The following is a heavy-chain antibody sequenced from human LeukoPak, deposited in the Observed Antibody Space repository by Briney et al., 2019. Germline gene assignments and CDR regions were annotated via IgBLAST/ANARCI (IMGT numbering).Heavy chain of an antibody. CDR1: GGSISSYY. J-gene: IGHJ4*02. D-gene: IGHD3-22*01. CDR2: IYTSGST. V-gene: IGHV4-4*07. CDR3: SSVGEYYYDSSGYYYDY. Sequence: SETLSLTCTVSGGSISSYYWSWIRQPAGKGLEWIGRIYTSGSTNYNPSLKSRVTISVDTSKNQFPLKLSSVTAADTAVYYCSSVGEYYYDSSGYYYDYWGQGTLVTVSS.